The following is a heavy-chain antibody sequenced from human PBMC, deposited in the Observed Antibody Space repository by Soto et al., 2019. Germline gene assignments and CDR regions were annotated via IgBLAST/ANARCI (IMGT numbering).Heavy chain of an antibody. J-gene: IGHJ3*02. D-gene: IGHD2-2*01. Sequence: SETLSLTCAVSGGSISSSNWWSWVRQPPGKGLEWIGEIYHSGSTNYNPSLKSRVTISVDKSKNQFSLKLSSVTAADTAVYYCARKLGYCISTSCYDDAFDIWGQGTMVTVSS. V-gene: IGHV4-4*02. CDR1: GGSISSSNW. CDR3: ARKLGYCISTSCYDDAFDI. CDR2: IYHSGST.